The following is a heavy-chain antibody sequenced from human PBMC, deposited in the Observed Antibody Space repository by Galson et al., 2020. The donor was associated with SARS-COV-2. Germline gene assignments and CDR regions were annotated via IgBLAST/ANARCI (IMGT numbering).Heavy chain of an antibody. V-gene: IGHV4-38-2*01. CDR3: ARCGGASRVSSDF. CDR1: GYSITSGYY. D-gene: IGHD3-10*01. Sequence: SETLSITCGASGYSITSGYYWGWIRQPPGLPLEWNGTIYHTGDSYYNPSLKSRVTISVDTSKNQFSLKLSSVTATDTAIYYCARCGGASRVSSDFWCQGTLVTVSS. CDR2: IYHTGDS. J-gene: IGHJ4*02.